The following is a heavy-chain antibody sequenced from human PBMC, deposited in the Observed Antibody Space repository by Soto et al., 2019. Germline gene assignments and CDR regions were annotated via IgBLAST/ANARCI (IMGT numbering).Heavy chain of an antibody. CDR1: GGSISRSSYY. CDR3: ARHQTRSRVAGYFDY. J-gene: IGHJ4*02. V-gene: IGHV4-39*01. D-gene: IGHD6-19*01. CDR2: IYYSGST. Sequence: SETLSLTCTVSGGSISRSSYYWGWIRQPPGKGLEWIGSIYYSGSTYYNPSLKSRVTISVDTSKNQFSLKLSSVTAADTAVYYCARHQTRSRVAGYFDYWGQGTLVTVSS.